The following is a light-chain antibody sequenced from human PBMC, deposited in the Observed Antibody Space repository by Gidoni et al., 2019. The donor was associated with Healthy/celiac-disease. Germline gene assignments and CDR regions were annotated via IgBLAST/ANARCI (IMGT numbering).Light chain of an antibody. CDR1: QSVSSSY. CDR2: GAS. J-gene: IGKJ2*03. Sequence: ESVLTQSPGTLSLSPGERATLSCRASQSVSSSYLAWYQQKPGQAPRLLIYGASSRATGIPDRFSGSGSGTDFTLTISRLEPEDFAVYYCQQYGSSLRYSFGQGTKLEIK. V-gene: IGKV3-20*01. CDR3: QQYGSSLRYS.